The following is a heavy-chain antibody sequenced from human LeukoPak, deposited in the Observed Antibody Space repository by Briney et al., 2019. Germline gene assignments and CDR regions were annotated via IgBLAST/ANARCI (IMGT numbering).Heavy chain of an antibody. Sequence: ASVKVSCKASGYTFTSYGISWVRQAPGQGLEWMGWISAYNGNTNYAQKLQGRVTMTTDTSTSTAYMELRSLRSDDTAVYYRARDRIQLWLMNNWFDPWGQGTLVTVSS. D-gene: IGHD5-18*01. CDR2: ISAYNGNT. CDR1: GYTFTSYG. J-gene: IGHJ5*02. V-gene: IGHV1-18*01. CDR3: ARDRIQLWLMNNWFDP.